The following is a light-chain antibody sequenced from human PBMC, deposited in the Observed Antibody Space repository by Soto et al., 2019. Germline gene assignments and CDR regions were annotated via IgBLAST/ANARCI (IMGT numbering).Light chain of an antibody. CDR2: LAT. J-gene: IGKJ4*01. Sequence: DIVMTQSPLSLPVTPGEPASISCRSSRSLLQTNGNTYLDWYLQRPGQSPQLLISLATNRPSGVPDRFSGSGSGTDFTLQISRVEAEDVGVYYCMQALQTPFTFGGGTKVDIK. CDR1: RSLLQTNGNTY. V-gene: IGKV2-28*01. CDR3: MQALQTPFT.